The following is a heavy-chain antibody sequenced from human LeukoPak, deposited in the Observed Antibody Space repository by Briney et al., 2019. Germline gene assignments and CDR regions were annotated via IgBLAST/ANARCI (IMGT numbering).Heavy chain of an antibody. D-gene: IGHD3-10*01. V-gene: IGHV4-34*01. Sequence: SETLSLTCTVSGGSISSYYWSWIRQPPGKGLEWIGEINHSGSTNYNASLKSRVTISVDTSKNQFSLKLSSVTAADTAVYYCARDTMVRGGNYFDYWGQGTLVTVSS. CDR3: ARDTMVRGGNYFDY. CDR2: INHSGST. J-gene: IGHJ4*02. CDR1: GGSISSYY.